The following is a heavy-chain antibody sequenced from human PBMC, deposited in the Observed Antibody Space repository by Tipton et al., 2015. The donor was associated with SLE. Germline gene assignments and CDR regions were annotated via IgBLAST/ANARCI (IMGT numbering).Heavy chain of an antibody. Sequence: TLSLTCAASGGSISSSSYYWGWIRQPPGKGLEWIGYIYYSGSTNYNPSLKSRVTISVDTSKNQFSLKLSSVTAADTAVYYCARVPNWGRFDHWGQGTLVTVSS. CDR2: IYYSGST. D-gene: IGHD7-27*01. CDR1: GGSISSSSYY. J-gene: IGHJ4*02. V-gene: IGHV4-61*05. CDR3: ARVPNWGRFDH.